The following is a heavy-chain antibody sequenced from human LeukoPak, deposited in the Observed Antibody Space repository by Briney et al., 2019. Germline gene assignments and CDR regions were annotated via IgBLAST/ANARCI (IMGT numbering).Heavy chain of an antibody. D-gene: IGHD3-10*01. Sequence: PSETLSLTCSVSGGPISSSNYYWSWIRQPAGKGLEWIGRIYTSESTNYNPSLKSRVTISVDTSRNQFSLKLSSVTAADTAVYYCARGLWFGDENPPYFDYWGQGILVTVSS. V-gene: IGHV4-61*02. CDR1: GGPISSSNYY. J-gene: IGHJ4*02. CDR2: IYTSEST. CDR3: ARGLWFGDENPPYFDY.